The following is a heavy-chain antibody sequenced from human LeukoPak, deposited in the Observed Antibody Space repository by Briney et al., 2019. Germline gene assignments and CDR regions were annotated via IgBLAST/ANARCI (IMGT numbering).Heavy chain of an antibody. D-gene: IGHD3-22*01. CDR3: TREGTSGYFHYFDY. J-gene: IGHJ4*02. CDR2: IRSKAYGGTT. V-gene: IGHV3-49*04. Sequence: QSGXSLRLSCTASGFTFGDYAMSWVRQAPGKGLEWVGFIRSKAYGGTTEYAASVKGRFTISRDDSKSIAYLQMNSLKTEDTAVYYCTREGTSGYFHYFDYWGQGTLVTVSS. CDR1: GFTFGDYA.